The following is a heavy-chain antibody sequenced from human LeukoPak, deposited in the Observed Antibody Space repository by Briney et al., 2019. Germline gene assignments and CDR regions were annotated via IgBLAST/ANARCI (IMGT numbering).Heavy chain of an antibody. J-gene: IGHJ6*03. CDR3: ARGDPAAPSLNYYYYYYMDV. V-gene: IGHV3-23*01. CDR2: ISGSGGST. D-gene: IGHD6-13*01. Sequence: SGGSLRLSCAASGFTFSSYAMSWVRKAPGKGLGWVSAISGSGGSTYYADSVKGRFTISRDNAKNSLYLQMNSLRAEGTAVYYCARGDPAAPSLNYYYYYYMDVWGKGTTVTVSS. CDR1: GFTFSSYA.